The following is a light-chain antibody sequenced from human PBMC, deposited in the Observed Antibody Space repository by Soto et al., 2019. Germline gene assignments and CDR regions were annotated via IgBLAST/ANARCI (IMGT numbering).Light chain of an antibody. V-gene: IGKV1-33*01. CDR3: QQYDRLIRGT. CDR2: DAS. Sequence: DIQMTQSPSSLSASVGDRVTITCQASQDINTYLNWYQQKLGKAPKLLIHDASNLEAGVPSRFSGRGYGTHFTFPSSGLQPEDISTYYCQQYDRLIRGTFGQGTKLDIK. J-gene: IGKJ2*01. CDR1: QDINTY.